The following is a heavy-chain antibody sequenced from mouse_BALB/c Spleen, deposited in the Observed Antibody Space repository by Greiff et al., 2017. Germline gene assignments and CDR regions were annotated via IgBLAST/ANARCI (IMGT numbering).Heavy chain of an antibody. CDR3: ARSLFPFITTVVGGSMDY. Sequence: EVKLVESGGGLVQPGGSRKLSCAASGFTFSSFGMHWVRQAPEKGLEWVAYISSGSSTIYYADTVKGRFTISRDNPKNTLFLQMTSLRSEDTAMYYCARSLFPFITTVVGGSMDYGGQGTSVTVSS. V-gene: IGHV5-17*02. J-gene: IGHJ4*01. CDR2: ISSGSSTI. CDR1: GFTFSSFG. D-gene: IGHD1-1*01.